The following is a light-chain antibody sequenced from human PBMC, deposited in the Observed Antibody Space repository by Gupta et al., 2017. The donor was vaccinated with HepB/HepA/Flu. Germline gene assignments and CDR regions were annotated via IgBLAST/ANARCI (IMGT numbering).Light chain of an antibody. J-gene: IGKJ4*01. CDR2: KAS. V-gene: IGKV1-5*03. CDR3: QHYSRYST. CDR1: QRISNW. Sequence: DIQMTQSPSTLFASVGDRVTITCRASQRISNWLAWYQQKPGKAPRLLSYKASSLESGVPSRFGGSGSGTEFTLTIISLQPDDFATYYCQHYSRYSTFGGGTKVEIK.